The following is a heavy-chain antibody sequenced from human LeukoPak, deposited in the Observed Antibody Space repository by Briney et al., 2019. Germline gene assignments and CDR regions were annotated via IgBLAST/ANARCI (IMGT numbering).Heavy chain of an antibody. CDR2: ISSSSSVI. CDR1: GLTVSSSS. Sequence: GSLRLSCAASGLTVSSSSLNWVRQAPGKGLEWVSYISSSSSVIYYADSVKGRFTISRDNAKNSLYLQMNSLRVEDTAVYYCTSRYCTTTNCYSFDVWGQGTMVTVSS. D-gene: IGHD2-2*01. CDR3: TSRYCTTTNCYSFDV. J-gene: IGHJ3*01. V-gene: IGHV3-48*01.